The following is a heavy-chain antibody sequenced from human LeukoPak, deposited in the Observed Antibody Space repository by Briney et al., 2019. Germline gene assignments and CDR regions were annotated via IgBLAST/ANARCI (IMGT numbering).Heavy chain of an antibody. J-gene: IGHJ4*02. CDR1: GFTFSSYW. Sequence: GGSLRLSCAAPGFTFSSYWMSWVRQAPGKGLEWVANIKQDGSEKYYVDSVKGRFTISRDNAKNTLYLQMNSLRAEDTAVYYCVGHSDYWGQGTLVTVSS. CDR3: VGHSDY. D-gene: IGHD3-16*01. CDR2: IKQDGSEK. V-gene: IGHV3-7*01.